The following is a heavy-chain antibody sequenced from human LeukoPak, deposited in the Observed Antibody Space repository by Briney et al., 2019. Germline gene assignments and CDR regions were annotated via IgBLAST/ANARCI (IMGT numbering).Heavy chain of an antibody. J-gene: IGHJ4*02. D-gene: IGHD2-2*01. Sequence: PGGSLRLSCAASGFTFSSYAMSWVRQAPGKGLEWVSAISGSGGSTYYADSVKGRFTISRDNSKNTLYLQMNSLRAEDTAVYYCAKPYNIVVVPAAKKGDFDYWGQGTLVTVSS. CDR3: AKPYNIVVVPAAKKGDFDY. CDR1: GFTFSSYA. CDR2: ISGSGGST. V-gene: IGHV3-23*01.